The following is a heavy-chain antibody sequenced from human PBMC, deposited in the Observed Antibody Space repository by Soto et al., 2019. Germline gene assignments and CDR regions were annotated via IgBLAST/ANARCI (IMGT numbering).Heavy chain of an antibody. CDR3: AREVDGYNFFDY. CDR2: INYSGNT. D-gene: IGHD5-12*01. Sequence: SETLSLTCTVSGGSISSSYWSWIRQPPGKGLEWFGYINYSGNTDYNPSLKSRVTFSVDTSKNQFSLGLSSVTAADTAVYYCAREVDGYNFFDYWGQGALVTVSS. V-gene: IGHV4-59*01. CDR1: GGSISSSY. J-gene: IGHJ4*02.